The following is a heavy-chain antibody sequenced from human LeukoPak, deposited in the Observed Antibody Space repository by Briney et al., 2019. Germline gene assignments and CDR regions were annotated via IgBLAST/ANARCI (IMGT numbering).Heavy chain of an antibody. CDR1: GFTFSSYW. Sequence: GGSLRLSCAASGFTFSSYWISWVRQAPGKGLEWVANIKEDGSEKYYVDSVKGRFTISRDDAKNSLYLQMNSLRAEDTAVYYCVRDQGWLQFDYWGQGTLVTVSS. V-gene: IGHV3-7*01. CDR3: VRDQGWLQFDY. J-gene: IGHJ4*02. CDR2: IKEDGSEK. D-gene: IGHD5-24*01.